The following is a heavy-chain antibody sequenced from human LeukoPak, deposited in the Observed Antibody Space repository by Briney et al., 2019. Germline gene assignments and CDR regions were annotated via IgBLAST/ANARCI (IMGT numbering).Heavy chain of an antibody. CDR2: IYTSGTT. CDR1: GGSISSYY. J-gene: IGHJ4*02. CDR3: ARGTYRKFFDY. D-gene: IGHD4-11*01. Sequence: SETLSLTCTVSGGSISSYYWSWIRQPAGKALEYIGRIYTSGTTNYNPSLKSRVTMSIDTSKNQFSLNLNSVTAADTAIYYCARGTYRKFFDYWGQGTLVTVSS. V-gene: IGHV4-4*07.